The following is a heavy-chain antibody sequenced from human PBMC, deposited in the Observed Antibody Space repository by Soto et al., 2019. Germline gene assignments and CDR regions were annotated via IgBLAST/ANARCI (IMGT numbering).Heavy chain of an antibody. CDR2: INSDVSSK. CDR1: GFTFSSYW. V-gene: IGHV3-74*01. D-gene: IGHD1-26*01. Sequence: EVQLVESGGGVVQPGGSLRLSCAASGFTFSSYWMHWVRQAPGTGLVWVSRINSDVSSKSYADSVRGRFTNSRDNAKNTLYLQMTSLRAEDTAVYYCASGSYSGSFDDYWGRGTLVTVAS. CDR3: ASGSYSGSFDDY. J-gene: IGHJ4*02.